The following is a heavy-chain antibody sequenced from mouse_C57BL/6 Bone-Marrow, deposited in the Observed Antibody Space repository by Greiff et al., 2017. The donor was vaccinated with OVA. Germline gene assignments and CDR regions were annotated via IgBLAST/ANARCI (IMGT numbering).Heavy chain of an antibody. V-gene: IGHV5-16*01. D-gene: IGHD2-1*01. CDR3: ARGLLYAMDY. Sequence: DVHLVESEGGLVQPGSSMKLSCTASGFTFSDYYMAWVRQVPEKGLEWVANINYDGSSTYYLDSLKSRFIISRDNAKNILYLQMSSLKSEDTATYYCARGLLYAMDYWGQGTSVTVSS. CDR2: INYDGSST. CDR1: GFTFSDYY. J-gene: IGHJ4*01.